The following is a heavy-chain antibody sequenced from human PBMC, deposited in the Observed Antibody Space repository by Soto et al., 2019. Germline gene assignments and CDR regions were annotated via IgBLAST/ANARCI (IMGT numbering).Heavy chain of an antibody. CDR3: AKVRLWFGELPYYFDY. J-gene: IGHJ4*02. Sequence: GGSLRLSCAASGFTFSSYAMSWVRQAPGKGLEWVSAISGSGGSTYYADSVKGRFTISRDNSKNTLYLQMNSLRAEDTAVYYCAKVRLWFGELPYYFDYWGQGTLVTVSS. CDR1: GFTFSSYA. CDR2: ISGSGGST. D-gene: IGHD3-10*01. V-gene: IGHV3-23*01.